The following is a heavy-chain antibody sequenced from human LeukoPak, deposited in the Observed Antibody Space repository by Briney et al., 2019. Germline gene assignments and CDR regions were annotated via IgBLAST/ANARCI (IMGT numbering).Heavy chain of an antibody. J-gene: IGHJ3*02. Sequence: SETLSLTCAVYGGSFSGYYWSWIRQPPGKGLEWIGEINHSGSTNYNPSLKSRVTISVDTSRNQFSLKLSSVAAADTAVYYCARVTVRVTIFGVVPEGAFDIWGQGTMVTVSS. V-gene: IGHV4-34*01. D-gene: IGHD3-3*01. CDR1: GGSFSGYY. CDR2: INHSGST. CDR3: ARVTVRVTIFGVVPEGAFDI.